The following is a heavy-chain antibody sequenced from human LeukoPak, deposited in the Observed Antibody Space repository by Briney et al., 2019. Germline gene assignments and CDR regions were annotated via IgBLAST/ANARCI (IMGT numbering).Heavy chain of an antibody. CDR2: ISSSSSYI. V-gene: IGHV3-21*01. CDR1: GFTFSSYS. Sequence: PGGSLRLSCAASGFTFSSYSMNWVRQAPGKGLEWVSSISSSSSYIYYADSVKGRFTISRDNAKNSLYLQMNSLRAEDTAVYYCASSPTLYSSSWYFDYWGQGTLVTVSS. J-gene: IGHJ4*02. D-gene: IGHD6-6*01. CDR3: ASSPTLYSSSWYFDY.